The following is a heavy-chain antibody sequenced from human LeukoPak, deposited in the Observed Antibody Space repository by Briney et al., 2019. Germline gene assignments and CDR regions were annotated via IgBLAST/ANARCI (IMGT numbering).Heavy chain of an antibody. CDR2: IDHSGFT. D-gene: IGHD3-22*01. Sequence: SETLSLTCAVYGGSFSGYYWSWIRQPPGKGLEWIGEIDHSGFTIYNPSLKSRVAISEDTSKNQFSLKLSSVTAADTAVYYCARGPPRDYGTSGFYYNYWGQGTLVTVSP. V-gene: IGHV4-34*01. CDR1: GGSFSGYY. CDR3: ARGPPRDYGTSGFYYNY. J-gene: IGHJ4*02.